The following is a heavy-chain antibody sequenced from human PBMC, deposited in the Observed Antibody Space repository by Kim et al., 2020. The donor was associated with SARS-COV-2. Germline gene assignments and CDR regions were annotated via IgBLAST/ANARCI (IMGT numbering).Heavy chain of an antibody. D-gene: IGHD6-19*01. V-gene: IGHV1-69*13. CDR3: ARAGYSSGWGTNYYYGMDV. CDR1: GGTFSSYA. Sequence: SVKVSCKASGGTFSSYAISWVRQAPGQGLEWMGGIIPIFGTANYAQKFQGRVTITADESTSTAYMELSSLSSEDTAVYYCARAGYSSGWGTNYYYGMDVWGQGTTVTVSS. J-gene: IGHJ6*02. CDR2: IIPIFGTA.